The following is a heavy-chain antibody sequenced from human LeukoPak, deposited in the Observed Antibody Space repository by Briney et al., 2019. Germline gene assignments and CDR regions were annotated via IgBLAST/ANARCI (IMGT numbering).Heavy chain of an antibody. Sequence: SETLSLTCTVSGGSISSYYWSWIRQPPGKGLEWIGYIYYSGSTNYNPSLKSRVTISVDTSKNQFSLKLSSVTAADTAVYYCARGLGVYYYYYMDVWGKGTTVTVSS. J-gene: IGHJ6*03. D-gene: IGHD3-22*01. CDR1: GGSISSYY. CDR2: IYYSGST. V-gene: IGHV4-59*01. CDR3: ARGLGVYYYYYMDV.